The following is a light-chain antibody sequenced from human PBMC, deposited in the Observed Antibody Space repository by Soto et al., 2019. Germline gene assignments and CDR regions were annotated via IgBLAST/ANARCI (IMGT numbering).Light chain of an antibody. Sequence: QSALTQPASVSGSPGQSITISCTGTSSDVGGYNYVSWYQQHPGKAPKLMIYEVSNRPSGVSNRFSGSKSGNTASLTISGLQAEDEADYYCSSYTSSHVVFGGGTKLT. CDR1: SSDVGGYNY. CDR2: EVS. V-gene: IGLV2-14*01. J-gene: IGLJ2*01. CDR3: SSYTSSHVV.